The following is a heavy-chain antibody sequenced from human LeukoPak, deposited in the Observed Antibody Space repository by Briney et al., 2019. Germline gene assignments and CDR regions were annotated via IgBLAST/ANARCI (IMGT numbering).Heavy chain of an antibody. Sequence: ASVKVSCKVSGYTFTELSMHWVRQAPGKGLEWMGGFDPEEGETIYAQKMQGRLTMTTDTSTSTAYMELRSLRSDDTAVYYCARRRFISHPMPDYWGQGTLVTVSS. D-gene: IGHD2-2*01. J-gene: IGHJ4*02. V-gene: IGHV1-24*01. CDR1: GYTFTELS. CDR3: ARRRFISHPMPDY. CDR2: FDPEEGET.